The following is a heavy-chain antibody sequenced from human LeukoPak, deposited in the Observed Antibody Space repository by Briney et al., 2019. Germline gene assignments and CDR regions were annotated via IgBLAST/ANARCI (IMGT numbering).Heavy chain of an antibody. V-gene: IGHV1-69*06. D-gene: IGHD3-10*01. CDR2: IIPIFGTA. J-gene: IGHJ6*04. Sequence: GSSVTVSYKASGGTFISYAISWVRQALGQGLEWMGGIIPIFGTANYPQKFQGRVTITADKSTSTAYMELSSLRSEDTAVYYCARARRAVRGVISGYYGMDVWGKGTTVTVSS. CDR1: GGTFISYA. CDR3: ARARRAVRGVISGYYGMDV.